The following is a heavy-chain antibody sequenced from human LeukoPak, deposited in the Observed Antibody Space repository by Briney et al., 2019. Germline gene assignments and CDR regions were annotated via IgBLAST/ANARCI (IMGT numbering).Heavy chain of an antibody. J-gene: IGHJ4*02. Sequence: PGGSLRLSGPAPGFTVSSNYMSGVRQAPGKGLEWVSVIYSGGSRYYTDSVKGRFTDSRDNSKNTVYLQMNSLRAEDTAVYYCSSRDYWGQGTLVTVSS. V-gene: IGHV3-53*01. CDR3: SSRDY. CDR2: IYSGGSR. CDR1: GFTVSSNY.